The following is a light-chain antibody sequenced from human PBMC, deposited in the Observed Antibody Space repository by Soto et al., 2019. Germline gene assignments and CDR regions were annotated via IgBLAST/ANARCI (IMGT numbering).Light chain of an antibody. CDR1: QSIRTD. CDR3: QQRRNWPT. Sequence: DIVMTQSPATLSVSPGERATLSCRASQSIRTDLAWYQQKPGQAPRLLIYDASNRATGIPARFSGSGSGTDFTLTISSLEPEDFAVYYCQQRRNWPTFGQGTKVDIK. CDR2: DAS. V-gene: IGKV3-11*01. J-gene: IGKJ1*01.